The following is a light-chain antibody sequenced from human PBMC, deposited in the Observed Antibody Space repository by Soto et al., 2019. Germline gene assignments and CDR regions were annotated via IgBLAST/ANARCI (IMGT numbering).Light chain of an antibody. CDR2: EVS. Sequence: QSALTQPASVSGSPGQSITISCTGTSSDVGGYNYVSWYQHHPGKAPKLLIFEVSIRPSGAANRFAGSKAGTTAPRTIAGLQAEDEAHYYGSSYTSSSTLVFGGGTKLTVL. J-gene: IGLJ3*02. CDR1: SSDVGGYNY. V-gene: IGLV2-14*01. CDR3: SSYTSSSTLV.